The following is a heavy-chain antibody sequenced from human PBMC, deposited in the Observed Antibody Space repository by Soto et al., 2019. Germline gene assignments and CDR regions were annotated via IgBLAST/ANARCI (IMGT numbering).Heavy chain of an antibody. CDR2: IYHSGST. V-gene: IGHV4-4*02. Sequence: SETLSLTCAVSSGSISSSNWWSWVRQPPGKGPEWIGEIYHSGSTNYNPSLKSRVTISVDKSKNQFSLKLSSVTAADTAVYYCARSAEEQWLAGFDYWGQGNLVTVSS. J-gene: IGHJ4*02. CDR3: ARSAEEQWLAGFDY. D-gene: IGHD6-19*01. CDR1: SGSISSSNW.